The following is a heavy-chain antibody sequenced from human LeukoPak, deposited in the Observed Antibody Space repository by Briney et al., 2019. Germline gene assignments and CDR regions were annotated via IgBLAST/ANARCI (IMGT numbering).Heavy chain of an antibody. J-gene: IGHJ4*02. CDR2: ISTHGNTI. V-gene: IGHV3-11*04. Sequence: PGGSLRLSCVASGFTFSDYYMSWIRQAPGKGLDWVSYISTHGNTIYYADSVKGRFTISRDNAKNSLYLQMDSLRAGDTAVYYCATGRSAHDYWGQGTLVTVSS. CDR1: GFTFSDYY. CDR3: ATGRSAHDY. D-gene: IGHD1-26*01.